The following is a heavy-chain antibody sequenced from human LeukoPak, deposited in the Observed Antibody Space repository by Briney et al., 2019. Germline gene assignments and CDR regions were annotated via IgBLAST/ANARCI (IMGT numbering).Heavy chain of an antibody. Sequence: SETLSLTCTVSGGSISSSSYYWGWIRQPPGKGLEWIGSIYYSGSTYYNPSLKSRVTISVDTSKNQFSLKLSSVTAADTAVYYCARGDGYREHWGQGTLVTVFS. CDR2: IYYSGST. D-gene: IGHD5-24*01. CDR3: ARGDGYREH. CDR1: GGSISSSSYY. J-gene: IGHJ1*01. V-gene: IGHV4-39*07.